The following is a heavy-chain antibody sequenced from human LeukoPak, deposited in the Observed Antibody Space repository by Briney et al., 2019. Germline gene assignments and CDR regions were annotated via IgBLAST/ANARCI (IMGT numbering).Heavy chain of an antibody. J-gene: IGHJ6*02. CDR3: ARVRYSRGSGYYYYYGMDV. V-gene: IGHV4-34*01. CDR1: GGSFSGYS. CDR2: INHGGST. D-gene: IGHD3-9*01. Sequence: SETLSLTCTVYGGSFSGYSWSWVRQPPGEGLGWLGEINHGGSTNYNPSLKGRVTISLDTSKSQFSLELSSVTAADTAVHYCARVRYSRGSGYYYYYGMDVWGQGTTVTVSS.